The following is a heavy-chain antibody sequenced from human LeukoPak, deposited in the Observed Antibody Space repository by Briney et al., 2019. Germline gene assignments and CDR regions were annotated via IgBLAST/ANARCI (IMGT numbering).Heavy chain of an antibody. D-gene: IGHD2-21*02. CDR3: ARQYCGGDCNSEHGWFDP. CDR2: ISGNGGST. V-gene: IGHV3-64*01. Sequence: QGGGSLRLSCAASGFTFSSYAMHWVRQAPGEGLEFVSAISGNGGSTYCAYSVKGRFTTTRDTSKNTLYLQMNSLRAEDTAVYYCARQYCGGDCNSEHGWFDPWGQGTLVTVSP. J-gene: IGHJ5*02. CDR1: GFTFSSYA.